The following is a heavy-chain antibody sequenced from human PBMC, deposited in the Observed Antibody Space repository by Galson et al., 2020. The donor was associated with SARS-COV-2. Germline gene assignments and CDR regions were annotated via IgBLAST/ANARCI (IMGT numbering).Heavy chain of an antibody. Sequence: GGSLSLSCAASGFTFSNSAMHWVRQAPAKGLEWVTLISNDGSSTYYADSVKGRFTISTDDSKNTLSLQMNSLTAEDTAVYYCARSGGVAVAAAAYWGQGMLVIVSS. V-gene: IGHV3-30-3*01. J-gene: IGHJ4*02. D-gene: IGHD6-19*01. CDR3: ARSGGVAVAAAAY. CDR2: ISNDGSST. CDR1: GFTFSNSA.